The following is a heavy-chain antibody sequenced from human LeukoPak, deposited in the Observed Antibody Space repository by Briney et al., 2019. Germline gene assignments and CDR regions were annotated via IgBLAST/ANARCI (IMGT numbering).Heavy chain of an antibody. CDR1: GGTFSSYA. Sequence: ASVKVSCTASGGTFSSYAISWVRQAPGQGLEWMGRIIPIFGIANYAQKFQGRVTITADKSTSTAYMELSSLRSEDTAVYYCARDETNLYYYGMDVWGQGTTVTVSS. J-gene: IGHJ6*02. CDR3: ARDETNLYYYGMDV. D-gene: IGHD1-14*01. CDR2: IIPIFGIA. V-gene: IGHV1-69*10.